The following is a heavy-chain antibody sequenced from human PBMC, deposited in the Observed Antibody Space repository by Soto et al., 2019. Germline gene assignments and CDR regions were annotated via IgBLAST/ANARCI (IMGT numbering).Heavy chain of an antibody. Sequence: QVQLVESGGGVVQPGRSLRLSCAASGFTFSSYGMHWVRQAPGKGLEWVAVIWYDGSNKYYADSVKGRFTISRDNSKNTLYLQMNSLRAEDTAVYYCARDWWELGLWFDPWGQGTLVTVSS. CDR3: ARDWWELGLWFDP. V-gene: IGHV3-33*01. CDR1: GFTFSSYG. CDR2: IWYDGSNK. D-gene: IGHD1-26*01. J-gene: IGHJ5*02.